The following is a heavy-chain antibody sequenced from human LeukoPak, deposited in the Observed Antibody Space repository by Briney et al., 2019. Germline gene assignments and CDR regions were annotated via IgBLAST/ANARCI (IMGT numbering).Heavy chain of an antibody. J-gene: IGHJ4*02. CDR2: MNPNSGNT. Sequence: ASVKVSCKASGYTFTSYDINWVRQATGQGLEWMGWMNPNSGNTGYAQKFQGRVTMTRNTSISTAYMELSSLRSEDTAVYYCARSPTRRRNTVTPYYFDYWGQGTLVTVSS. CDR3: ARSPTRRRNTVTPYYFDY. V-gene: IGHV1-8*01. CDR1: GYTFTSYD. D-gene: IGHD4-17*01.